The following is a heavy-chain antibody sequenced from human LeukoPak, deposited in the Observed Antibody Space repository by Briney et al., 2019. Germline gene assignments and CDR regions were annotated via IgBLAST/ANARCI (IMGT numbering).Heavy chain of an antibody. J-gene: IGHJ5*02. CDR1: GGSISSYY. D-gene: IGHD6-19*01. CDR2: IYTSGSI. Sequence: SETLSLTCTVSGGSISSYYWSWIRQPAGKGLEWIGRIYTSGSITYNPSLKSRVSMSVDTSKNQFSLKLSSVTAADTAVYYCARDGSSGWYGPSILPWFDPWGQGTLVTVSS. V-gene: IGHV4-4*07. CDR3: ARDGSSGWYGPSILPWFDP.